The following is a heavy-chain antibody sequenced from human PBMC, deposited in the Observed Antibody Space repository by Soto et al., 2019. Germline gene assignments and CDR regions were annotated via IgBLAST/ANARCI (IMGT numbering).Heavy chain of an antibody. CDR3: ARAPLLVGGTIHEYYLDY. V-gene: IGHV1-69*01. D-gene: IGHD2-21*01. CDR2: IIPILDKT. J-gene: IGHJ4*02. Sequence: QGQLVQSGAEVKKPGSSVKVSCKASGGTFSNSTISWVRQAPGQELEWMGGIIPILDKTNYAQKLQGRVTIIADEYTSTTYMELSSLRSEDTAVYYCARAPLLVGGTIHEYYLDYWGQGTLVSVSS. CDR1: GGTFSNST.